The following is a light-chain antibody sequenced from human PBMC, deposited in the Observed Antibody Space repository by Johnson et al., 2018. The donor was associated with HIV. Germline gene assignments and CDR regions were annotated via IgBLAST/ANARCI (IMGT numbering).Light chain of an antibody. Sequence: QSVLTQPPSVSAAPGQKVTISCSGSRSNIGNNYVSWYQQLPGTAPKLLISNNSKRPSGIPDRFFGSKSGTSATLAITGLQTGDEADYYCGALDSSLSAYVFGTGTQVTV. CDR3: GALDSSLSAYV. CDR2: NNS. CDR1: RSNIGNNY. J-gene: IGLJ1*01. V-gene: IGLV1-51*01.